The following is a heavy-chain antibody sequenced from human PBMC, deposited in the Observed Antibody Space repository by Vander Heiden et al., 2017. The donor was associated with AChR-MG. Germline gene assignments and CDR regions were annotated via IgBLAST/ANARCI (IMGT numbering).Heavy chain of an antibody. CDR3: AKDGVSMDYGSGSLNWFDP. V-gene: IGHV3-9*01. CDR2: ISWNSGSI. J-gene: IGHJ5*02. D-gene: IGHD3-10*01. CDR1: GFPFDASA. Sequence: EVQLVESGGGLVQPGRSLRLSCAASGFPFDASALHWVRQAPGKGLEWGTGISWNSGSIGYADSVKGRFTISRDNAKNSLYLQMNSLRAEDTALYYCAKDGVSMDYGSGSLNWFDPWGQGTLVTVSS.